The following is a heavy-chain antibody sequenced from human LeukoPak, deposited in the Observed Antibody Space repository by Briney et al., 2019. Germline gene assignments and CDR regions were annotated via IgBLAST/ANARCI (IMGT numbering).Heavy chain of an antibody. Sequence: GGSLRLSCVASGFTVSSNYMSWVRQAPGKGLEWVSVIYSGDNTYYVDSVKGRFTISRDNSQKTLYLQMTSLRAEDTAVYYCARDRPAGGVDYWGQGTLVTVSS. CDR2: IYSGDNT. J-gene: IGHJ4*02. V-gene: IGHV3-66*01. D-gene: IGHD1-26*01. CDR3: ARDRPAGGVDY. CDR1: GFTVSSNY.